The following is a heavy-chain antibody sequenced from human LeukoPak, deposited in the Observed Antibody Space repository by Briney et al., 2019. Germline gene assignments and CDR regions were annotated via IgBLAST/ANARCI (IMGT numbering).Heavy chain of an antibody. Sequence: GRSLRLSCAASGFTFSSYAMHWVCQAPGKGLEWVAVISYDGSNKYYADSVKGRFTISRDNSKNTLYLQMNSLRAEDTAVYYCAKSSWELLNYYYYMDVWGKGTTVTVSS. CDR1: GFTFSSYA. J-gene: IGHJ6*03. CDR2: ISYDGSNK. CDR3: AKSSWELLNYYYYMDV. D-gene: IGHD1-26*01. V-gene: IGHV3-30*04.